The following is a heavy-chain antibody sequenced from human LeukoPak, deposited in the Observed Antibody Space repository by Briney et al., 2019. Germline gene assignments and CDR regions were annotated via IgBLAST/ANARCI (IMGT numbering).Heavy chain of an antibody. J-gene: IGHJ4*02. D-gene: IGHD4-17*01. CDR3: ARGEFYGDYGKPASFDY. V-gene: IGHV1-8*01. CDR1: GYTFTGYD. Sequence: GASVKVSCKASGYTFTGYDINWVRQATGQGLEWVGWMNPNSGNTGYAQKFQGRVTMTRNASISTAYMELSSLRSEDTAVYYCARGEFYGDYGKPASFDYWGQGTLVTVSS. CDR2: MNPNSGNT.